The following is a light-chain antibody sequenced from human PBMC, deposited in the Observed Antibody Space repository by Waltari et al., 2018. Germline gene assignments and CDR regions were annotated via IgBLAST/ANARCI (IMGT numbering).Light chain of an antibody. Sequence: QSVLTQPPSVSGAPGQRVTISFTGSRSNIGAGSDVHCYHQLPGSAPKLLIYANIDRPSGVPDRFSGSKSGTSASLAITGLQAEDEADYYCQSYDRSLSVRVFGGGTKLTVL. V-gene: IGLV1-40*01. J-gene: IGLJ2*01. CDR3: QSYDRSLSVRV. CDR1: RSNIGAGSD. CDR2: ANI.